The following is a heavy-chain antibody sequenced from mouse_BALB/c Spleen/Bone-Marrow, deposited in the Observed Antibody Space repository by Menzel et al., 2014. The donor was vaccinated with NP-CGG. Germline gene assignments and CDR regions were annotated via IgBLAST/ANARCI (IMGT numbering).Heavy chain of an antibody. CDR2: INPSNGGT. V-gene: IGHV1-53*01. CDR3: SRGRRDALDY. Sequence: VQLQQSGAELVKPGASEKLSCKASGYTFTSYYMYWVKQRPGQGLEWFGEINPSNGGTNFIEKFKNKATLTVDKSSSTAYIQLSSLTSESSAVYYCSRGRRDALDYWGQGPPVPVSS. CDR1: GYTFTSYY. J-gene: IGHJ4*01.